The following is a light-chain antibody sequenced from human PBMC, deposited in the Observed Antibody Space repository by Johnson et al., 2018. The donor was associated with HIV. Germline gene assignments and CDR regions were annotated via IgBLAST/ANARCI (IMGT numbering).Light chain of an antibody. CDR2: ENN. J-gene: IGLJ1*01. CDR1: SSNIGNNY. Sequence: QSVLTQPPSVSAAPGQKVTIPCSGSSSNIGNNYVSWYQHLPGTAPKLLIYENNKRPSGSPDRFSGSQSGTSATLDITGLQPGDEADYYCGTWDSSLSVSYVFGTGTKVTVL. V-gene: IGLV1-51*02. CDR3: GTWDSSLSVSYV.